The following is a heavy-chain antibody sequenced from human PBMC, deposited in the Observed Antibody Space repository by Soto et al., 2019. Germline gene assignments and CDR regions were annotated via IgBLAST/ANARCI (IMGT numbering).Heavy chain of an antibody. CDR1: GGSISSYY. J-gene: IGHJ6*02. V-gene: IGHV4-59*01. CDR3: AATRGGVVGMDV. CDR2: IYYSGGT. D-gene: IGHD3-16*01. Sequence: SETLSLTCTVSGGSISSYYWSWIRQPPGKGLEWIGYIYYSGGTNYNPSLKSRVTISVDTSKNQFSLKLSSVTAADTAVYYCAATRGGVVGMDVWGQGTTVTVSS.